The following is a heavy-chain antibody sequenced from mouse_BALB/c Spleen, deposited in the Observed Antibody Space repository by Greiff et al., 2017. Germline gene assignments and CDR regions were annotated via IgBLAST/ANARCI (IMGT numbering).Heavy chain of an antibody. CDR1: GYTFTSYV. V-gene: IGHV1-14*01. D-gene: IGHD1-2*01. CDR3: ARGGLRYYGYGFAY. Sequence: EVQLQQSGPELVKPGASVKMSCKASGYTFTSYVMHWVKQKPGQGLEWIGYINPYNDGTKYNEKFKGKATLTSDKSSSTAYMELSSLTSEDSAVYYCARGGLRYYGYGFAYWGQGTLVTVSA. CDR2: INPYNDGT. J-gene: IGHJ3*01.